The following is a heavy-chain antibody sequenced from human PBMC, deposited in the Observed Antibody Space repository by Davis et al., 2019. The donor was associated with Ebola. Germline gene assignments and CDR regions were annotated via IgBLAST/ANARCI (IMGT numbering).Heavy chain of an antibody. D-gene: IGHD6-13*01. CDR3: ARPGIAGRAFDI. CDR2: ISGSGGST. V-gene: IGHV3-23*01. CDR1: GFTFSSYA. Sequence: PGGSLRLSCAASGFTFSSYAMSWVRQAPGKGLEWVSAISGSGGSTYYADSVKGRFTISRDNSKNTLYLQMNSLRAEDTAVYYCARPGIAGRAFDIWGQGTMVTVSS. J-gene: IGHJ3*02.